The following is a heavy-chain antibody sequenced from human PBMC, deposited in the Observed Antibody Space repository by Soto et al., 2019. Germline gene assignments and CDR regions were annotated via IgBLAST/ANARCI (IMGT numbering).Heavy chain of an antibody. V-gene: IGHV1-46*03. CDR2: INPRGGST. Sequence: GLEWMGIINPRGGSTSYAQKFQGRVTMTRDTSTSTVYMELSSLRSEDTAVYYCARGDPGIAVAEYYFDYWGQGTLVTVSS. D-gene: IGHD6-19*01. CDR3: ARGDPGIAVAEYYFDY. J-gene: IGHJ4*02.